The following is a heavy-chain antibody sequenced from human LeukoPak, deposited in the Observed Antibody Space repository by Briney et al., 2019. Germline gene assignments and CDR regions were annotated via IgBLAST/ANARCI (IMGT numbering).Heavy chain of an antibody. Sequence: GGSLRLSCVVSGFTVSDNYMSWVRQAPGKGLEWVSASYSGGNTYYTGSVKGRFIISRDSSKNTLYLQMNNLRPEDTAMYYCAKLPSSGWLDYWGQGTLVTVSS. CDR1: GFTVSDNY. CDR3: AKLPSSGWLDY. CDR2: SYSGGNT. V-gene: IGHV3-53*01. J-gene: IGHJ4*02. D-gene: IGHD6-19*01.